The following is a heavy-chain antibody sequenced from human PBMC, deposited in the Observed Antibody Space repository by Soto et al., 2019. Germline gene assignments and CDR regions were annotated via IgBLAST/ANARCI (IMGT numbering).Heavy chain of an antibody. D-gene: IGHD4-17*01. CDR2: IYYSGST. V-gene: IGHV4-31*03. Sequence: SETLSLTCTVSGGSISSGGYYWSWIRQHPGKGLEWIGYIYYSGSTYYNPSLKSRVTISVDTSKNQFSLKLSSVTAADTAVYYRARTTGNDYGDYVWFDPWGQGTLVTVSS. CDR1: GGSISSGGYY. CDR3: ARTTGNDYGDYVWFDP. J-gene: IGHJ5*02.